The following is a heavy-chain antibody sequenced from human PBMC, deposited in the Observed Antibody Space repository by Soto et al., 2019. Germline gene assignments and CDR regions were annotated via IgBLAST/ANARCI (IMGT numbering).Heavy chain of an antibody. CDR3: ATADHSPYYYYMYV. J-gene: IGHJ6*03. V-gene: IGHV3-30*03. CDR2: ISYDGSNK. CDR1: GFTFSSYG. Sequence: QVQLVESGGGVVQPGRSLRLSCAASGFTFSSYGMHWVRQAPGKGLEWVAVISYDGSNKYYADSVKGRFTISRDNSQNTLYLQMNSLRAEDTAVYYCATADHSPYYYYMYVWGKGTTVTVYS. D-gene: IGHD5-18*01.